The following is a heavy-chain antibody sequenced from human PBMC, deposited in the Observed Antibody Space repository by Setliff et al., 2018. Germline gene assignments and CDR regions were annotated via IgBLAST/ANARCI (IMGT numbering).Heavy chain of an antibody. J-gene: IGHJ4*02. Sequence: PGGSLRLSCAASGFTFTSYAMSWVRQAPGKGLEWVSAISGNSYYINYVDSVKGRFTVSRDNDRNSVSLQMNSLRAEDTGVYYCVAGRMWLPVGDYWGQGALVTVSS. CDR1: GFTFTSYA. D-gene: IGHD6-19*01. CDR2: ISGNSYYI. CDR3: VAGRMWLPVGDY. V-gene: IGHV3-21*01.